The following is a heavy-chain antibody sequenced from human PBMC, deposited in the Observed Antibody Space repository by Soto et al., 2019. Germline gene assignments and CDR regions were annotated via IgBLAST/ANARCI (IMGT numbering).Heavy chain of an antibody. CDR3: ARGNPFYYDNSGFES. D-gene: IGHD3-22*01. Sequence: GGSLRLSCAASGFTFRSYEMNWARQAPGKGLEWVSYISDSGSTMYYADSMKGRFTISRDNAKNSLFLQVNSLRAEDTAVYYCARGNPFYYDNSGFESWGQGTLVTVSS. CDR1: GFTFRSYE. CDR2: ISDSGSTM. V-gene: IGHV3-48*03. J-gene: IGHJ4*02.